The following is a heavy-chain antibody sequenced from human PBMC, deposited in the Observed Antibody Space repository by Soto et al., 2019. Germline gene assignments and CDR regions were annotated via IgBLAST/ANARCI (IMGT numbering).Heavy chain of an antibody. CDR1: GYTFTSYA. CDR3: ARPRYCSGGSCYWSPWFDP. Sequence: ASVKLSCKDSGYTFTSYAMHWVRQAPGQRLEWMGWINAGNGNTKYSQKFQGRVTITRDTSASTAYMELSSLRSEDTAVYYCARPRYCSGGSCYWSPWFDPWGQGTLVTVSS. V-gene: IGHV1-3*01. CDR2: INAGNGNT. J-gene: IGHJ5*02. D-gene: IGHD2-15*01.